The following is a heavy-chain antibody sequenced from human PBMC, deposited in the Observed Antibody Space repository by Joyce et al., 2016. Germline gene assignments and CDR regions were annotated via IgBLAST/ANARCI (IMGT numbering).Heavy chain of an antibody. CDR3: ARGGNSGNYNDDWYFDL. V-gene: IGHV3-74*01. CDR1: GFTFRNYW. Sequence: EVQLVESGGGLVQPGGSLRLSCAASGFTFRNYWMNWVRQVSGKGLVWVSRINSDGSSTNYADSERGRFTISRDNAKNTLFLQMNSLRAEDTAVYYCARGGNSGNYNDDWYFDLWGRGTLVTVSS. J-gene: IGHJ2*01. CDR2: INSDGSST. D-gene: IGHD1-26*01.